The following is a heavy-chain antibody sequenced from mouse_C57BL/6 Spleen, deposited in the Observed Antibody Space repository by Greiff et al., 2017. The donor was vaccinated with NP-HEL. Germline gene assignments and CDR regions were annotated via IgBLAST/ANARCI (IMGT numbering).Heavy chain of an antibody. CDR1: GYTFTSYW. J-gene: IGHJ3*01. D-gene: IGHD2-3*01. CDR2: IDPSDSYT. V-gene: IGHV1-59*01. CDR3: ARHDAWFAY. Sequence: QVQLQQPGAELVRPGTSVKLSCKASGYTFTSYWMHWVKQRPGQGLEWIGVIDPSDSYTNYNQKFKGKTTFTVDTSSSTAYMQLSSLTSEDSAVYYCARHDAWFAYWGQGTLVTVSA.